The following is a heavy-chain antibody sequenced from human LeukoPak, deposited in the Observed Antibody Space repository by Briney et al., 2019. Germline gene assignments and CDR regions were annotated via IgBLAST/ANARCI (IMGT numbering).Heavy chain of an antibody. CDR3: ASHPLGVVITVSNWFDP. CDR2: IIPILGIA. J-gene: IGHJ5*02. V-gene: IGHV1-69*04. D-gene: IGHD3-3*01. CDR1: GGTFSSYA. Sequence: ASVKVSCKASGGTFSSYAISWVRQAPGQGLEWMGRIIPILGIANYAQKFQGRVTITADKSTSTAYMELSSLRSEDTAVYYCASHPLGVVITVSNWFDPWGQGTLVTVSS.